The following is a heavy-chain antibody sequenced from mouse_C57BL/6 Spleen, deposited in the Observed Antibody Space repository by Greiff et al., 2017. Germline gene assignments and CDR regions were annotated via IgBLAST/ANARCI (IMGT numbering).Heavy chain of an antibody. CDR1: GYSFTGYY. CDR3: ATDGY. CDR2: INPSTGGT. V-gene: IGHV1-42*01. J-gene: IGHJ3*02. Sequence: EVQLQQSGPELVKPGASVKISCKASGYSFTGYYMNWVKQSPEKSLEWIGEINPSTGGTTYNQKFKAKDTLTVDKSSSTAYMQLKSLTSEDSAVYYCATDGYWGQGTLVTVSA.